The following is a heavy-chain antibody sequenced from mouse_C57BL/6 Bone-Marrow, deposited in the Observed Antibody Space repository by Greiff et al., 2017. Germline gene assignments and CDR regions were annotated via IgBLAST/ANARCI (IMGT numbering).Heavy chain of an antibody. CDR3: ARQDYGDY. CDR1: GFTFSSYG. Sequence: EVQWVESGGDLVKPGGSLKLSCAASGFTFSSYGMSWVRQTPDKRLEWVATISSGGSYTYYPDSVKGRFTISRDNAKNTLYLQMSSLKSEDTAMYYCARQDYGDYWGQGTTLTVSS. J-gene: IGHJ2*01. V-gene: IGHV5-6*01. D-gene: IGHD1-1*01. CDR2: ISSGGSYT.